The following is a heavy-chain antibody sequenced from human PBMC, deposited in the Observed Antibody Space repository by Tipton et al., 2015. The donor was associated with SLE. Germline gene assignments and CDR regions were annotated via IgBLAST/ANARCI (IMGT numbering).Heavy chain of an antibody. D-gene: IGHD3-22*01. CDR1: GGSFSGYY. J-gene: IGHJ4*02. CDR2: VNHIGTI. CDR3: ARGLPWDYDSSGYM. Sequence: TLSLTCDVNGGSFSGYYWSWIRQPPWKGLEWIGEVNHIGTIYYNASLKSRVTISIDTSKSHFSLKLTSVTAADTAVYYCARGLPWDYDSSGYMWGQGTVVTVSS. V-gene: IGHV4-34*01.